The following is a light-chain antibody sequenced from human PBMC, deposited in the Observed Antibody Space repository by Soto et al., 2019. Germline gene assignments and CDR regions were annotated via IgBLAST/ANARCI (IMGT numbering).Light chain of an antibody. CDR1: VLAKKY. CDR3: YSAADNIGV. Sequence: SYELTQPSSVSVSPGQTARITCSGDVLAKKYARWFQQKPGQAPVLVIYKDSERPSGIPERFFGSSSGTTVTLTISGAQVEDEADYYCYSAADNIGVFGGGTKLTVL. CDR2: KDS. V-gene: IGLV3-27*01. J-gene: IGLJ2*01.